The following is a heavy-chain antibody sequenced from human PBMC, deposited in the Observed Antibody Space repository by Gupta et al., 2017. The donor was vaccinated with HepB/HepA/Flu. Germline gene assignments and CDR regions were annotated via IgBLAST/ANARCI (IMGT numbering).Heavy chain of an antibody. V-gene: IGHV3-48*03. Sequence: EVQLVESGGGLVQPGGSLSLSCAASGFTFSSSEMNWVRQAPGKGLEWVSYIGASGMTRFYADSVKGRFSISRDTAKNSLYLQMNSLRAEDTAVYFCAIEGGGYNSLDYWGQGALVTVSS. J-gene: IGHJ4*02. CDR3: AIEGGGYNSLDY. D-gene: IGHD5-24*01. CDR1: GFTFSSSE. CDR2: IGASGMTR.